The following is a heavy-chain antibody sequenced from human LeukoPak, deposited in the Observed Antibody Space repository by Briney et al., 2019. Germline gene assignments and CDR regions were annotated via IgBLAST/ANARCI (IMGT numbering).Heavy chain of an antibody. Sequence: GESLKISCKASGYSFTSYWIGWVRQMPGKGLEWMGIIYPGDSNTRYSPSFQGQVTISADKSISTACLQWSSLKASDTAMYYCARGRYCSSPSCYLTWFDPWGQGTLVTVSS. V-gene: IGHV5-51*01. D-gene: IGHD2-2*01. J-gene: IGHJ5*02. CDR2: IYPGDSNT. CDR3: ARGRYCSSPSCYLTWFDP. CDR1: GYSFTSYW.